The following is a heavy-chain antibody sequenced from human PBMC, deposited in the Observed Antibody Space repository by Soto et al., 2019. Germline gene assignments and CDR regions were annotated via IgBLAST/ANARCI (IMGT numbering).Heavy chain of an antibody. CDR1: GFTFSNYG. V-gene: IGHV3-30*18. Sequence: VGSLRLSCVGSGFTFSNYGMHWVRQPPGRGLEWVALISDDGDKRYYADSVRGRLIISRDNSKDTLYLQMNSLGPDDTAVYFCAKARVRIVGANSFDYWGQGTPVTVSS. CDR3: AKARVRIVGANSFDY. J-gene: IGHJ4*02. D-gene: IGHD1-26*01. CDR2: ISDDGDKR.